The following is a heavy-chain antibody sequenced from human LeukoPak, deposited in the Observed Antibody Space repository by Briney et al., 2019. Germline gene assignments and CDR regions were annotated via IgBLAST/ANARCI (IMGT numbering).Heavy chain of an antibody. CDR1: GFTFSDYY. J-gene: IGHJ5*02. D-gene: IGHD4-17*01. CDR2: ISSSSSYT. V-gene: IGHV3-11*06. CDR3: ARAATVTNWFDP. Sequence: PGGSLRLSCAASGFTFSDYYMSWIRQAPGKGLEWVSYISSSSSYTNYADSVKGRFIISRDNAKNSLYLQMNSLRAEDTAVYYCARAATVTNWFDPWGQGTLVTVSS.